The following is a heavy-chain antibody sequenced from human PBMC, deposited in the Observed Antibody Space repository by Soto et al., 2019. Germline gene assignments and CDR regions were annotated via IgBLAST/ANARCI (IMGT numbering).Heavy chain of an antibody. J-gene: IGHJ4*02. D-gene: IGHD3-3*01. CDR1: GDSIRSYS. Sequence: KASETLSLTCTVSGDSIRSYSWSWIRQPPGKGLEWIGYVYHTGRTSYNPSLKSRVSISMDTSKTQFSLNLDSVTAADTAVYFCARDFASFDSWGQGTLVTVSS. V-gene: IGHV4-59*01. CDR2: VYHTGRT. CDR3: ARDFASFDS.